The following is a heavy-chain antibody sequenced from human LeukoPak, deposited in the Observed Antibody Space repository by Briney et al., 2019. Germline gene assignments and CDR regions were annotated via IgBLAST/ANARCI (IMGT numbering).Heavy chain of an antibody. CDR3: ARDFGLDSSSWYYFDY. J-gene: IGHJ4*02. CDR2: ISRSGSTK. D-gene: IGHD6-13*01. CDR1: GFTFSDYN. Sequence: AGGSLRLSCAASGFTFSDYNMRWIRQAPGKGLEWVSSISRSGSTKYYADSVKGRFTISRDNAKNSLFLQMNSLRAEDTAVYYCARDFGLDSSSWYYFDYWGQGTLVTVSS. V-gene: IGHV3-11*04.